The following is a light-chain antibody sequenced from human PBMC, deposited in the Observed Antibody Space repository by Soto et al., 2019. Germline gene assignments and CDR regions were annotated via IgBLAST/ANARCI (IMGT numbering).Light chain of an antibody. J-gene: IGLJ2*01. CDR1: SSNIGTNT. CDR3: AAWDDTLNGVI. Sequence: QLVLTQPPSASVTPGQRVTISCSGSSSNIGTNTVHWYQQFPGTAPKLLIYTNDQRPSGVPDRFSGSKTGTSASLAISGLQSEDEADYYCAAWDDTLNGVIIGGGTKLTVL. V-gene: IGLV1-44*01. CDR2: TND.